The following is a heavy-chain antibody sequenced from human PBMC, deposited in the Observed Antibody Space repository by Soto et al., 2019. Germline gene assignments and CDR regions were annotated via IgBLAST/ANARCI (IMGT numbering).Heavy chain of an antibody. CDR1: GFTFTSYA. CDR3: AREAVPSGFDY. V-gene: IGHV3-30*01. J-gene: IGHJ4*02. Sequence: QVQLVESGGGVVQPGRSLRLSCAASGFTFTSYAMHWVRQAPGRGLEWVAFISFDGSNKYYADSVKGRFTISRDNSKNTLYLQMNSLRAEDPAVYYCAREAVPSGFDYWGQGTLVTVSS. CDR2: ISFDGSNK.